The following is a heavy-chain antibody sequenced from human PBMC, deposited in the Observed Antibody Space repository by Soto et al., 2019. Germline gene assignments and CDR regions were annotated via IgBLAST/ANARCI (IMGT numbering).Heavy chain of an antibody. D-gene: IGHD6-6*01. Sequence: SVRVSCKASGGTFSSYAISWVRQAPGQGLEWMGGIIPIFGTANYAQKFQGRVTITADKSTSTAYMELSSLRSEDTAVYYCARTARIAARRRWFDPWGQGTLVTVSS. CDR1: GGTFSSYA. V-gene: IGHV1-69*06. CDR3: ARTARIAARRRWFDP. J-gene: IGHJ5*02. CDR2: IIPIFGTA.